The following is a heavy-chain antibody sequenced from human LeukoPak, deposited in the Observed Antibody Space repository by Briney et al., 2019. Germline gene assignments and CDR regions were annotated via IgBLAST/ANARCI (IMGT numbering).Heavy chain of an antibody. Sequence: SETLSLTCTVSGYSISSGYYWGWIRQPPGKGLEWIGNIYYIGSTYYNPSLKSRVTISVDTSKNQFSLKLSSVTAADTAVYYCARHIGGRYYYYYMDVWGKGTTVTISS. CDR2: IYYIGST. CDR1: GYSISSGYY. V-gene: IGHV4-38-2*02. CDR3: ARHIGGRYYYYYMDV. J-gene: IGHJ6*03. D-gene: IGHD2-21*01.